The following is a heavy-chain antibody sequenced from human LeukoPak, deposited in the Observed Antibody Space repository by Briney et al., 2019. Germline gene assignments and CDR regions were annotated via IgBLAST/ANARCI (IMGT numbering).Heavy chain of an antibody. CDR1: GYTFTSYG. CDR3: ARLPWETSRPPEPDY. CDR2: ISAYNGNT. J-gene: IGHJ4*02. Sequence: GASVKVSCKASGYTFTSYGISWVRQAPGQGLEWMGWISAYNGNTNYAQKLQGRVTMTTDTSMSTAYMELRSLRSDDTAVYYCARLPWETSRPPEPDYWGQGTLVTVSS. V-gene: IGHV1-18*01. D-gene: IGHD1-14*01.